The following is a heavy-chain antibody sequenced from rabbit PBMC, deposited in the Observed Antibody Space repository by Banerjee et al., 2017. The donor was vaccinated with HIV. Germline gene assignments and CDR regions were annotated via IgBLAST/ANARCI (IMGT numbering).Heavy chain of an antibody. CDR3: ARDPYARSGGSFNL. V-gene: IGHV1S45*01. J-gene: IGHJ4*01. Sequence: QEQLEESGGDLVKPEGSLTLTCTASGFSFSSSYWICWVRQAPGKGLEWIACIYAGSSGSTYYASWAKGRFTISKTSSTTVTLQMTSLTAADTATYFCARDPYARSGGSFNLWGPGTLVTVS. CDR1: GFSFSSSYW. CDR2: IYAGSSGST. D-gene: IGHD1-1*01.